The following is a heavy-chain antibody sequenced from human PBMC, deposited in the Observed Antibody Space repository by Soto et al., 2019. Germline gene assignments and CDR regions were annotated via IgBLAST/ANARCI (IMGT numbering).Heavy chain of an antibody. CDR2: IWYDGSNK. V-gene: IGHV3-30*02. CDR3: ATSGGYDLYFDY. Sequence: GGSLRLSCAASGFTFSSYGMHWVRQAPGKELEWVAVIWYDGSNKYYADSVKGRFTISRDNSKNTLYLQMNSLRSEVTAVYYCATSGGYDLYFDYWGQGTLVTVSS. D-gene: IGHD5-12*01. CDR1: GFTFSSYG. J-gene: IGHJ4*02.